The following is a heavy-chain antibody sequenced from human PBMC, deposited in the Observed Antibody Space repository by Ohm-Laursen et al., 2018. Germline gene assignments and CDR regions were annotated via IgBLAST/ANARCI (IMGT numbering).Heavy chain of an antibody. CDR2: IYTSGST. J-gene: IGHJ4*02. V-gene: IGHV4-4*07. Sequence: GTLSLTCTVSGGSISSYYWSWIRQPAGKGLEGIGRIYTSGSTNYNPSLKSRVTISVDSSKNQFSLKLSSVTAADTAVYYCAREVMAASYYFDSWGQGTLVTVSS. CDR3: AREVMAASYYFDS. D-gene: IGHD3-16*01. CDR1: GGSISSYY.